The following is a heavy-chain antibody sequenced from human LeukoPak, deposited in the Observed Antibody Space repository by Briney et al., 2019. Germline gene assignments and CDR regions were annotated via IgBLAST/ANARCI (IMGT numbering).Heavy chain of an antibody. CDR3: AKSSGAYLYGHDYFDS. D-gene: IGHD3-10*01. Sequence: GGSLRLSCAASGFTFSTYAMTWVRQAPGKGLKWVSIVNSVGSTAYYADSVKGRFTISRDNSKNTLYLQMNTLRAEDTAVYYSAKSSGAYLYGHDYFDSWGQGTLVTVSS. V-gene: IGHV3-23*03. CDR2: VNSVGSTA. CDR1: GFTFSTYA. J-gene: IGHJ4*02.